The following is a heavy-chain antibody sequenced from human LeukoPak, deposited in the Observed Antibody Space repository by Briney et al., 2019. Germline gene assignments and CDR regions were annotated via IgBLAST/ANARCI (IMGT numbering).Heavy chain of an antibody. J-gene: IGHJ4*02. Sequence: GGSLRLSCAASGFTFSSYGMHWVRQAPGKGLEWVAVISYDGSNKYYADSVKGRFTISRDNSKNTLYLQMNSLRAEDTAVYYCAKGNSSGWYGDFDYWGQGTLVTVSS. V-gene: IGHV3-30*18. CDR1: GFTFSSYG. D-gene: IGHD6-19*01. CDR3: AKGNSSGWYGDFDY. CDR2: ISYDGSNK.